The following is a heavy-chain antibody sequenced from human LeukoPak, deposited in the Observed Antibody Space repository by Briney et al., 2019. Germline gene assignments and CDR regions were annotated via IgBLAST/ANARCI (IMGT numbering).Heavy chain of an antibody. Sequence: ASVKVSCKASGYTFTSYYMHWVRQAPGQGLEWMGIINPSGGSTSYAQKFQGRVTMTRDMSTSTVYMELSSLRSDDTAIYYCATYRQVLLPFESWGQGTLVTVSS. CDR3: ATYRQVLLPFES. V-gene: IGHV1-46*01. D-gene: IGHD5-18*01. J-gene: IGHJ4*02. CDR1: GYTFTSYY. CDR2: INPSGGST.